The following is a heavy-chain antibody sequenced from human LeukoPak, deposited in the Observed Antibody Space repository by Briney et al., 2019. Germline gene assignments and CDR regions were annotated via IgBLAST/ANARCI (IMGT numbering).Heavy chain of an antibody. V-gene: IGHV3-7*03. CDR1: GFTFGDYA. J-gene: IGHJ4*02. CDR3: ARSDPSRGYSYGYGNDY. D-gene: IGHD5-18*01. CDR2: IKQDGSEK. Sequence: GGSLRLSCTASGFTFGDYALSWVRQAPGKGLEWVANIKQDGSEKYYVDSVKGRFTIPRDNAKNSLYLQMNSLRAEDTAVYYCARSDPSRGYSYGYGNDYWGQGTLVTVSS.